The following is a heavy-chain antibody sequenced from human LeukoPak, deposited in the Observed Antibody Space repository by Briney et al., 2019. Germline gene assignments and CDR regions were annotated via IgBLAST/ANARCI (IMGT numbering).Heavy chain of an antibody. CDR3: ARHDYGDYRTFDP. D-gene: IGHD4-17*01. V-gene: IGHV4-59*08. J-gene: IGHJ5*02. Sequence: PSETLSPTCTVSGGSISSYYWSWIRQPPGKGLEWIGYIYYSGSTNYNPSLKSRVTISVDTSKNQFSLKLSSVTAADTAVYYCARHDYGDYRTFDPWGQGTLVTVSS. CDR2: IYYSGST. CDR1: GGSISSYY.